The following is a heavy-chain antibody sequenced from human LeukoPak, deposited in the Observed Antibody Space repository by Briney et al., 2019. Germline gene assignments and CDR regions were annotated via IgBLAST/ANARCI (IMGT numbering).Heavy chain of an antibody. J-gene: IGHJ4*02. Sequence: ESGPTLVNPTQTLTLTCAFSGFPLNTGGVGVGWIRQPPGKALECLALIYWDDDKRYSPSLRSRLTITKDTSKNQVVLTMTNMDPVDTATYYCAHLTTVIATFDYWGQGTLVTVSS. CDR3: AHLTTVIATFDY. CDR2: IYWDDDK. D-gene: IGHD4-17*01. V-gene: IGHV2-5*02. CDR1: GFPLNTGGVG.